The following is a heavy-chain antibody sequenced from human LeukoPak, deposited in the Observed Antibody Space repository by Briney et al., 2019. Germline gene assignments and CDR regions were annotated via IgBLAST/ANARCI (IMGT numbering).Heavy chain of an antibody. V-gene: IGHV3-74*01. Sequence: PGGSLRLSCAASGFAFRTSWMHWVRQAPGEGLVWVSHLSDDASSTTYADSVKGGFIISRDDAKSTLYLQMNTLRAEDTAVYYCARDRGYTFDQWGQGSQVTVSS. J-gene: IGHJ4*02. CDR2: LSDDASST. CDR1: GFAFRTSW. CDR3: ARDRGYTFDQ. D-gene: IGHD5-18*01.